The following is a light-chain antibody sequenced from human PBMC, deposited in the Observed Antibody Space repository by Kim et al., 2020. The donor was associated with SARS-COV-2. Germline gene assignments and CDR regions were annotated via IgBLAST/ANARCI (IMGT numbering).Light chain of an antibody. Sequence: DIQMTQSPSSLSASVGDRVTITCQASQDISNYLNCYQQKPGKAPKLLIYDASNLETGVPSRFSGSGSGTDFTFTISSLQPEDIATYYCQQYDNLGYTFGQGTKLEI. CDR1: QDISNY. V-gene: IGKV1-33*01. CDR3: QQYDNLGYT. CDR2: DAS. J-gene: IGKJ2*01.